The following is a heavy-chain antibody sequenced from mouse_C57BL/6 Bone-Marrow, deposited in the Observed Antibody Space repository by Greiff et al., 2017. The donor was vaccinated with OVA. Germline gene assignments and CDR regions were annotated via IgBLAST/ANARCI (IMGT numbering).Heavy chain of an antibody. Sequence: DVHLVESGPGLVKPSQSLSLTCSVTGYSITSGYYWNWIRQFPGNKLEWMGYISYDGSNNYNPSLKNRISITRDTSKNQFFLKLNSVTTEDTATYYCALDGYSFAYWGQGTLVTVSA. CDR1: GYSITSGYY. J-gene: IGHJ3*01. V-gene: IGHV3-6*01. CDR2: ISYDGSN. CDR3: ALDGYSFAY. D-gene: IGHD2-3*01.